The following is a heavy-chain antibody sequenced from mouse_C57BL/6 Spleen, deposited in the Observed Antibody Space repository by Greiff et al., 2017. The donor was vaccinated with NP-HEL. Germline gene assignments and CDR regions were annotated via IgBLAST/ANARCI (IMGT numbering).Heavy chain of an antibody. Sequence: EVKVVESGGGLVKPGGSLKLSCAASGFTFSSYTMSWVRQTPEKRLEWVATISGGGGNTYYPDSVKGRFTISRDNAKNTLYLQMSSLRSEDTALYYCARHGEGFYDGYFFDYWGQGTTLTVSS. J-gene: IGHJ2*01. CDR1: GFTFSSYT. CDR3: ARHGEGFYDGYFFDY. CDR2: ISGGGGNT. V-gene: IGHV5-9*01. D-gene: IGHD2-3*01.